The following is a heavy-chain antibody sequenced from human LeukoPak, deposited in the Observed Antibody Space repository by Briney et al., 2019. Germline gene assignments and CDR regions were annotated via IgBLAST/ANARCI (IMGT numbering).Heavy chain of an antibody. V-gene: IGHV1-58*01. J-gene: IGHJ5*02. CDR1: GFTLINSA. Sequence: TSVKVSCKASGFTLINSAVQWVRQARGQRLEWVGWIIVGSGQTRYAQKFQERVTITRDMSTSTAFLELSSLRFEDSAVCYCAAGDTLVRGVIIPFAPWGQGTLVTVSS. D-gene: IGHD3-10*01. CDR3: AAGDTLVRGVIIPFAP. CDR2: IIVGSGQT.